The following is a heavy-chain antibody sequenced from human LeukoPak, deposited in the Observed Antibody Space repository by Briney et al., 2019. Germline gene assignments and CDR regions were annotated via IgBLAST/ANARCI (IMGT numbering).Heavy chain of an antibody. CDR1: GYSFTSYW. V-gene: IGHV5-10-1*01. D-gene: IGHD3-3*01. CDR2: IDPSDSYT. J-gene: IGHJ5*02. CDR3: ARQGYDRNWFDP. Sequence: GESLKISCKGSGYSFTSYWISWVRQMPGKGLEWMGRIDPSDSYTNYSPSFQGHVTISADKSISTAYLQWSSLKASDTAMYYCARQGYDRNWFDPWGQGTLVTVSS.